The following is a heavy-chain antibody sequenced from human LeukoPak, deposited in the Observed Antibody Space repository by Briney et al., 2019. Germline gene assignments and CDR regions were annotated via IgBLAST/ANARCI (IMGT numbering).Heavy chain of an antibody. CDR2: IRGTGDST. V-gene: IGHV3-23*01. CDR1: GFTFTSIA. J-gene: IGHJ4*02. Sequence: GGSLRLSCAASGFTFTSIAMTWVRQAPGKGLEWVSTIRGTGDSTHYADSVKGRFTISRDNAKNTLYLEMNSLRAEDTAVYYCARGAGWYCGGGSCYAFYFDYWGQGNLVTVSS. D-gene: IGHD2-15*01. CDR3: ARGAGWYCGGGSCYAFYFDY.